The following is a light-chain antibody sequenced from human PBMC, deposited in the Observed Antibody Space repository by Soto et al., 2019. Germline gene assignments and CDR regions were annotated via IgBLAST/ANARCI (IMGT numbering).Light chain of an antibody. V-gene: IGKV3-15*01. CDR1: QSVSST. Sequence: EIVMTQSPATLSVSPGERATLSCRASQSVSSTLAWYQQIPGQAPRPLLYGTSTRATGIPARFSGSGSGTEFTLTISSLQSEDFAFYYCQQYYQWPLTFGGGTKVEVK. CDR3: QQYYQWPLT. J-gene: IGKJ4*01. CDR2: GTS.